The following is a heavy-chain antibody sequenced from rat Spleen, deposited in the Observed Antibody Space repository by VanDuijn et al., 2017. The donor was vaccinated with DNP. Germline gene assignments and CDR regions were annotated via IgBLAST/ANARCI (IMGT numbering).Heavy chain of an antibody. D-gene: IGHD1-2*01. CDR1: GFTFSDYG. CDR3: ARHRAIAAIWDY. J-gene: IGHJ2*01. Sequence: EVQLVESGGGSVQPGRSLKLSCAASGFTFSDYGMAWVRQVPSKGLEWVASITTGGGHTYYRDSVKGRFTISRDNAKNTQYLRMDSLRSEDTATYYCARHRAIAAIWDYWGQGVMVTVSS. V-gene: IGHV5S13*01. CDR2: ITTGGGHT.